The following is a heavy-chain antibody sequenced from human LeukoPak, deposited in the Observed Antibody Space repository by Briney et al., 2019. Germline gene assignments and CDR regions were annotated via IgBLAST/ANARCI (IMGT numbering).Heavy chain of an antibody. CDR3: AKGPSSSWYGIDY. J-gene: IGHJ4*02. Sequence: PGRSLRLSCAASGFTFDDYAMHWVRQAPGKGLEWVSGISWNSGSIGYADSVKGRFTISRDNAKNSLYLQMNSLRAEDTALYYCAKGPSSSWYGIDYWGQGTLVTVSS. V-gene: IGHV3-9*01. D-gene: IGHD6-13*01. CDR2: ISWNSGSI. CDR1: GFTFDDYA.